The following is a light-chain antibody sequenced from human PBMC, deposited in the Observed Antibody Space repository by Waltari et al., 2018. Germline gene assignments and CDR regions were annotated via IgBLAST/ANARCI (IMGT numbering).Light chain of an antibody. CDR3: QQYNSYSLLT. Sequence: DIQLTQSPSTLSASVGDRVTITCRASQSISNWLACYQQKPGKAPKLLIYKASTLESGVPSRFSGSGAGTEFTLTISSLQPDDFATDYCQQYNSYSLLTFGGGTKVEIK. CDR1: QSISNW. J-gene: IGKJ4*01. CDR2: KAS. V-gene: IGKV1-5*03.